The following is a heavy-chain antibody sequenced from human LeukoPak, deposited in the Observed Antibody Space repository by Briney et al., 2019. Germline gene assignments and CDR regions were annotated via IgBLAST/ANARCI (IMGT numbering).Heavy chain of an antibody. CDR2: IIPIFGTA. D-gene: IGHD5-24*01. CDR1: GGTFSSYA. V-gene: IGHV1-69*05. Sequence: ASVKVSCKASGGTFSSYAISWVRQAPGQGLEWMGGIIPIFGTANYAQNFQGRVTLTRDTSTSTVYMELSSLRSEDTAIYYCARIRDGYNDAYDIWGQGTVVTVPS. CDR3: ARIRDGYNDAYDI. J-gene: IGHJ3*02.